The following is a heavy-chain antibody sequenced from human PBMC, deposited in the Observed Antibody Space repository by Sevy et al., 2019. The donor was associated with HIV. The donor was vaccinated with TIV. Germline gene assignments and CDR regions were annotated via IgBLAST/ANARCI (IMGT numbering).Heavy chain of an antibody. CDR2: ISSSGSSI. CDR1: GFTFSNYE. J-gene: IGHJ3*02. D-gene: IGHD5-18*01. V-gene: IGHV3-48*03. Sequence: GGSLRLSCVVSGFTFSNYEINWVRQAPGKGLEWLSYISSSGSSIYYADSVNGRFTISRDNAKNSLYLQMSSLRAEDTAVYYCARGRYSYGMGAFDIWGQGTMVTVSS. CDR3: ARGRYSYGMGAFDI.